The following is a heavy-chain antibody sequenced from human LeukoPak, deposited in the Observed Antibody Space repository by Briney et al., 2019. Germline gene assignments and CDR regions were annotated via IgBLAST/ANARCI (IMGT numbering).Heavy chain of an antibody. D-gene: IGHD2-15*01. V-gene: IGHV3-23*01. CDR1: GFTFSSYA. CDR2: ISGSGGST. Sequence: PGGSLRLSCAASGFTFSSYAMSWVRQAPGKGLEWVSAISGSGGSTYYADSVKGRFTISRDNAKNTLYLQMNSLRADDTAVYYCVRGGGSGHFDCWGQGTLGIVSS. J-gene: IGHJ4*02. CDR3: VRGGGSGHFDC.